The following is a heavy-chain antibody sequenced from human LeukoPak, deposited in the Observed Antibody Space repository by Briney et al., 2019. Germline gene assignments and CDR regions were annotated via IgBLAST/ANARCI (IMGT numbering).Heavy chain of an antibody. CDR2: IRYDGSNK. Sequence: GGSLRLSCAASGFTFSSYGMHWVRQAPGKGLEWVAFIRYDGSNKYYADSVKGRFTISRDNSKNTLYLQMNSLRAEDTAVYYCAKDYGKYCSSTSCYPDDYWGQGTLVTASS. J-gene: IGHJ4*02. CDR1: GFTFSSYG. V-gene: IGHV3-30*02. D-gene: IGHD2-2*01. CDR3: AKDYGKYCSSTSCYPDDY.